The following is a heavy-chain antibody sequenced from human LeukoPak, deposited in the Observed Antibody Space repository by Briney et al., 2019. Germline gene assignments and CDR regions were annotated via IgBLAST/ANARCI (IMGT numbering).Heavy chain of an antibody. D-gene: IGHD2-8*01. J-gene: IGHJ6*03. CDR1: GCTFSSYA. CDR3: ARGRVSYYYYMDV. V-gene: IGHV3-53*01. CDR2: IYSGGST. Sequence: GGSLRLSCAASGCTFSSYAMSWVRQAPGKGLEWVSVIYSGGSTYYADSVKGRFTISIDNSKNTLYPQLNSLRAEDTAVYYCARGRVSYYYYMDVWGKGTTVTVSS.